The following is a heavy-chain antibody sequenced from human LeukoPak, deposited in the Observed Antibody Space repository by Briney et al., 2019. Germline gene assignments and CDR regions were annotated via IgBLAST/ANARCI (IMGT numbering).Heavy chain of an antibody. D-gene: IGHD5-18*01. Sequence: GASVEVSCKASGYTFTGYYMHWVRQAPGQGLEWMGWINPNSGGTNYAQKFQGRVTMTRDTSISTAYMELSRLRSDDTAVYYCARAARGYSYLFDYWGQGTLVTVSS. V-gene: IGHV1-2*02. CDR2: INPNSGGT. CDR3: ARAARGYSYLFDY. CDR1: GYTFTGYY. J-gene: IGHJ4*02.